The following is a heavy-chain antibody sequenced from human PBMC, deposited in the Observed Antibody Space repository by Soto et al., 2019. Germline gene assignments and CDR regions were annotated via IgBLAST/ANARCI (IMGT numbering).Heavy chain of an antibody. CDR1: GFTINNYA. V-gene: IGHV3-23*01. D-gene: IGHD1-1*01. Sequence: GGSLRLSCAASGFTINNYAMSWVRQAPGEGLEWVSALSGSGGSAYYADSVMGRFTISRDQSRNTLYLQMNNLGVDDTAVYYCARGVYNDDYYFDYWGQGALVTVSS. J-gene: IGHJ4*02. CDR2: LSGSGGSA. CDR3: ARGVYNDDYYFDY.